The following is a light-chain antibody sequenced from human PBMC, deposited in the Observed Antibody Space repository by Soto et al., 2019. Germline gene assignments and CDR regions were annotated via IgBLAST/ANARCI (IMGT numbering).Light chain of an antibody. CDR3: QHYYSYPYT. V-gene: IGKV2-28*01. CDR1: QSLLHSNGYNY. Sequence: DIVMTQSPLSLPVTPGEPASISCRSSQSLLHSNGYNYLDWYLQKPGQSPQLLIYLGSNRASGVPDRFSGSGSGTDFSLTISFLQSEDFATYYCQHYYSYPYTFGQGTTLQMK. J-gene: IGKJ2*01. CDR2: LGS.